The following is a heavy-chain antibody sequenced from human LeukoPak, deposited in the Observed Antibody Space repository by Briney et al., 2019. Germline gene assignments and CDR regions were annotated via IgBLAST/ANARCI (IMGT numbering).Heavy chain of an antibody. CDR2: ISSSSSYI. D-gene: IGHD1-14*01. CDR3: ARVRRTEYWYFDL. V-gene: IGHV3-21*01. J-gene: IGHJ2*01. Sequence: PGGSLRLSCAASGFTFSSYSMNWVRQAPGKGLEWVSSISSSSSYIYYADSVKGRFTISRDNAKNSLYLQMNSLRAEDTAVYYCARVRRTEYWYFDLWGRGTLVTVSS. CDR1: GFTFSSYS.